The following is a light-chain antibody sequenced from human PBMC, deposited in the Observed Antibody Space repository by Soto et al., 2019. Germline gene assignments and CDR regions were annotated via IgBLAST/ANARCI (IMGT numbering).Light chain of an antibody. CDR2: DVT. Sequence: QSALTQPASVSGSPGQSITISCTGTSSDVGGYNIVSWYQQHPGRAPKLMIYDVTNRPSGVSNRFSGSKCGNTASLTISGLQPEDEAEYYRSSYTRTSTLEAVFGVGTPLTVL. J-gene: IGLJ2*01. CDR1: SSDVGGYNI. CDR3: SSYTRTSTLEAV. V-gene: IGLV2-14*01.